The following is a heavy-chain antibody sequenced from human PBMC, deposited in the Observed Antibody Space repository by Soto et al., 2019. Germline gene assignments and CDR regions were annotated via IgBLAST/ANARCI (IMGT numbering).Heavy chain of an antibody. CDR2: IIPIFATT. CDR1: GGTFSSYA. Sequence: QVQLVQSGAEVENPGSSVRVSCKASGGTFSSYALTWLRQAPGQGLESMGGIIPIFATTNYAQKFQGRLTITADETTSTAYMELSSLTSEDTAVYYCARPSRPAGLTYYDDIGYGDAFEIWGQGTVVTVSS. D-gene: IGHD3-22*01. CDR3: ARPSRPAGLTYYDDIGYGDAFEI. V-gene: IGHV1-69*01. J-gene: IGHJ3*02.